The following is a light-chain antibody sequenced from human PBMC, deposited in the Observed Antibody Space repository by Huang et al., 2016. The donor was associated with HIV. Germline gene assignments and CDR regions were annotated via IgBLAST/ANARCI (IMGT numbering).Light chain of an antibody. Sequence: DIVMTQSPLSLPVTPGEPASITCQSSQSLLHSNGYNYLDWYLQKPGQSPQLLISLGSNRASGVPDGFRGSGSGTDFTLKISRMEAEDVGVYYCMQALETPITFGQGTRLEIK. CDR1: QSLLHSNGYNY. V-gene: IGKV2-28*01. J-gene: IGKJ5*01. CDR2: LGS. CDR3: MQALETPIT.